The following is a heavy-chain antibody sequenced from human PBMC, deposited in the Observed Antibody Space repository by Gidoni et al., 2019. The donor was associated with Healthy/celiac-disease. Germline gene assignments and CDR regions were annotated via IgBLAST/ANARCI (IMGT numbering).Heavy chain of an antibody. J-gene: IGHJ5*02. CDR2: IIPFLGTA. Sequence: QVQLVQSGAEVKKPGSSVKVSCKASGGTFSSYAISWVRQAPGQGLEWMGGIIPFLGTANQPQKFQGRVTITGGQTTSTAYLGLGRLRLEGPAVYYCAGDGEEWEPQDWFDPWGQGTLVTVSS. V-gene: IGHV1-69*01. CDR3: AGDGEEWEPQDWFDP. D-gene: IGHD1-26*01. CDR1: GGTFSSYA.